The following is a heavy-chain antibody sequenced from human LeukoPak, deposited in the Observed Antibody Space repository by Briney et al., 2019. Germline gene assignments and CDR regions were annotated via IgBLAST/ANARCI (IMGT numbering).Heavy chain of an antibody. CDR2: IKEDGSVQ. CDR3: ARDRLNGTYDD. Sequence: GGSLRLSCAASGFSFGDYWMTWVRLAPGKGLEWVANIKEDGSVQYSVDSVKGRFTISRDNAKNSLYLQMNSLRVEDTAVYYCARDRLNGTYDDWGQGTLVTVFS. D-gene: IGHD1-26*01. CDR1: GFSFGDYW. V-gene: IGHV3-7*01. J-gene: IGHJ4*02.